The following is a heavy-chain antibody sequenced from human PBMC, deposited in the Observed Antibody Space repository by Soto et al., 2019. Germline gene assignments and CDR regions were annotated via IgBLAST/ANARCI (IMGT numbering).Heavy chain of an antibody. D-gene: IGHD5-18*01. CDR2: ISPYNGDT. Sequence: QVQLVQSGTEEKKPGASVKVSCKTSGYTFTSYGISWVRQAPGQGLEWMGLISPYNGDTIYARKFQGRVIVTADTATSTVYMELRSLRSDDTAVYYCVRDASSGYRGWWDPWGQGTLVTVSS. V-gene: IGHV1-18*01. CDR1: GYTFTSYG. CDR3: VRDASSGYRGWWDP. J-gene: IGHJ5*02.